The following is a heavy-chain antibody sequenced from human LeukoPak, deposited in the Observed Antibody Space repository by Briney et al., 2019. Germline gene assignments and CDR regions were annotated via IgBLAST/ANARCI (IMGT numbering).Heavy chain of an antibody. V-gene: IGHV4-59*01. CDR3: ARDDYYDSSGYYN. J-gene: IGHJ4*02. CDR2: IYYSGST. Sequence: SETLSLTCTVSGGSISSYYWSWLRQPPGKGLEWIGYIYYSGSTNYNPSLKSRVTISVDTSKNQFSLKLSSATAADTAVYYCARDDYYDSSGYYNWGQGTLVTVSS. D-gene: IGHD3-22*01. CDR1: GGSISSYY.